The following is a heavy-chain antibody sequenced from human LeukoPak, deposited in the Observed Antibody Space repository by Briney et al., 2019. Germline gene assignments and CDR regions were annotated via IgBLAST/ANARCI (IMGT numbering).Heavy chain of an antibody. CDR3: ADRFLEWLGVLDY. CDR2: ISGSGGST. D-gene: IGHD3-3*01. J-gene: IGHJ4*02. CDR1: GFTFSTYA. V-gene: IGHV3-23*01. Sequence: GGSLRLSCAASGFTFSTYAMSWVRQAPGKGLEWVSAISGSGGSTYYADSVKGRFTISRDNSRNTLYLQMNSLRAEDTAVYHCADRFLEWLGVLDYWGQGTLVTVSS.